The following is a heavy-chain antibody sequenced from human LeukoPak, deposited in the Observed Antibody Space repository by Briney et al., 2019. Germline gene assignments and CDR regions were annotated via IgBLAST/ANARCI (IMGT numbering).Heavy chain of an antibody. CDR3: AREAAWGNWYFDH. Sequence: GGSLRLSCVASGFTFSRHGMHWVRQAPGKGLEWVAVIGDTGRAKYYADSVEGRFTASRDNFKNTLYLEMSSLRYDDTALYYCAREAAWGNWYFDHWGRGTLVTVSS. CDR1: GFTFSRHG. V-gene: IGHV3-30*03. D-gene: IGHD3-16*01. CDR2: IGDTGRAK. J-gene: IGHJ2*01.